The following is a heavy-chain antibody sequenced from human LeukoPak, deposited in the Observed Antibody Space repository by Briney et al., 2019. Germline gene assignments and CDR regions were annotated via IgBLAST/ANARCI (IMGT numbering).Heavy chain of an antibody. CDR2: ISAYNGNT. J-gene: IGHJ3*02. CDR3: ARGDGYNYRAFDI. Sequence: ASVTVSFTASGGTFSSYAISWVRQAPGQGLEWMGWISAYNGNTNYAQKLQGRVTMTTDTSTSTAYMELRSLRSDDTAVYYCARGDGYNYRAFDIWGQGTMVTVSS. D-gene: IGHD5-24*01. V-gene: IGHV1-18*01. CDR1: GGTFSSYA.